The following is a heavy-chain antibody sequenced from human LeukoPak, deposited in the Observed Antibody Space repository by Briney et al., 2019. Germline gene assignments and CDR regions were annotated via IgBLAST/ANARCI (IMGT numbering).Heavy chain of an antibody. CDR1: GYTFTRSY. V-gene: IGHV1-46*01. J-gene: IGHJ4*02. Sequence: DSVKVSCKASGYTFTRSYMHWVPQAPGQGLEWMGIINPSGGSTSYAQNFQGRVTMTRDMSTPTVYMALSSLRSEDTALYCFARDRNYYDRKYYFDYWGQGTLVTVSS. D-gene: IGHD3-22*01. CDR3: ARDRNYYDRKYYFDY. CDR2: INPSGGST.